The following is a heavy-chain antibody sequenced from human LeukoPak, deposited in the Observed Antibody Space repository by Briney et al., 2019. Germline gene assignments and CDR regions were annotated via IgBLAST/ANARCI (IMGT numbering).Heavy chain of an antibody. Sequence: SETLSLTCTVSGGSISSYYWRWIRQPPGKGLEWIGYIYYSGSTNYNPSLKSRVTISVDTSKNQFSLSLSSVTAADTAVYYCACLTTADAFDIWGQGTMVTVSS. J-gene: IGHJ3*02. D-gene: IGHD3-22*01. CDR3: ACLTTADAFDI. CDR2: IYYSGST. V-gene: IGHV4-59*01. CDR1: GGSISSYY.